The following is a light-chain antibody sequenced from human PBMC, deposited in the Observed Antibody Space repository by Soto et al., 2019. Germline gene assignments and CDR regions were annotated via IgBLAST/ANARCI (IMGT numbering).Light chain of an antibody. Sequence: QSALTQPASVSGSPGQSITISCTGTSSDVGGYNYVSWYQQHPGKAPKLMIYEGTKRPSEISDRFSGSESDTTASLIISGLQPEDEADYYCSSYAGSSARVVFGGGTQLTVL. CDR2: EGT. CDR3: SSYAGSSARVV. J-gene: IGLJ2*01. CDR1: SSDVGGYNY. V-gene: IGLV2-14*01.